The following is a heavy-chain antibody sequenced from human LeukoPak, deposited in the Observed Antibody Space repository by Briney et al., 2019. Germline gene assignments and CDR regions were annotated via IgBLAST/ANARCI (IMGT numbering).Heavy chain of an antibody. J-gene: IGHJ4*02. D-gene: IGHD6-6*01. CDR2: IYYSGDT. V-gene: IGHV4-31*03. CDR1: GDSISSGGYY. CDR3: ARDRDVRKGFDY. Sequence: SETLSLTCTVSGDSISSGGYYWYWIRQLPGKGLEWIRYIYYSGDTWYNPSLKSRVTISVDTSKNQFSLKLSSVTAEDTAVYYCARDRDVRKGFDYWGQGTLVTVSS.